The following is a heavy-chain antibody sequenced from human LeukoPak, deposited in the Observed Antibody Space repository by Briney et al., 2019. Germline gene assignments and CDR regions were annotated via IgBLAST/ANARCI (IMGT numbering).Heavy chain of an antibody. Sequence: GGSLRLSCGVSGIIFSGYGIHWVRQAPGKGLEWVAFIRYDGTNKYYADSVKGRFTISRDNSNNTLYLQMNSLRVEDTAVYYCAKVGSGWYGVDYWGQGTLVTVSS. CDR2: IRYDGTNK. V-gene: IGHV3-30*02. J-gene: IGHJ4*02. CDR1: GIIFSGYG. CDR3: AKVGSGWYGVDY. D-gene: IGHD6-19*01.